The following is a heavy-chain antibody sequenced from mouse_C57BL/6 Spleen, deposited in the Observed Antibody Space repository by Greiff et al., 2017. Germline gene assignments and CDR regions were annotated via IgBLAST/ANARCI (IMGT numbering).Heavy chain of an antibody. J-gene: IGHJ2*01. D-gene: IGHD4-1*01. Sequence: VQLQQSGPGLVKPSQSLSLTCSVTGYSITSGYYWNWIRQFPGNKLEWMGYISYDGSNNYNPSLKNRISITRDTSKNQFFLKLNSVTTEDTATYYCARERAANWGHYFDYWGQGTTLTVSS. V-gene: IGHV3-6*01. CDR2: ISYDGSN. CDR1: GYSITSGYY. CDR3: ARERAANWGHYFDY.